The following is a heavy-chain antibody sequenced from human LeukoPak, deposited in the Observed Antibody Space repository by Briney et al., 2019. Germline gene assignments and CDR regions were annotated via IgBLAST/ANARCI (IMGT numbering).Heavy chain of an antibody. Sequence: ASVKVSCKASGYTFTRYYMHWVRQAPGQGLEWMGWINPNSGGTNYAQKFQGRVTMTRDTSISTAYMELSRLRSDDTAVYYCARDPRGSSSLNYYYYYGMDVWGQGTTVTVSS. D-gene: IGHD6-13*01. J-gene: IGHJ6*02. CDR2: INPNSGGT. V-gene: IGHV1-2*02. CDR3: ARDPRGSSSLNYYYYYGMDV. CDR1: GYTFTRYY.